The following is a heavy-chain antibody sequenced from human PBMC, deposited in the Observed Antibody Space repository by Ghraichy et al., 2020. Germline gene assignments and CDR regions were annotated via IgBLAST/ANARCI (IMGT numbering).Heavy chain of an antibody. J-gene: IGHJ4*02. CDR2: IVVGSGNT. Sequence: SVKVSCKASGVTFTSSAVQWVRQARGQRLEWIGWIVVGSGNTNYAQKFQERVTITRDMSTSTAYMELSSLRSEDTAVYYCAADHSSGYSSGWPDYWGQGTLVTVSS. CDR3: AADHSSGYSSGWPDY. CDR1: GVTFTSSA. V-gene: IGHV1-58*01. D-gene: IGHD6-19*01.